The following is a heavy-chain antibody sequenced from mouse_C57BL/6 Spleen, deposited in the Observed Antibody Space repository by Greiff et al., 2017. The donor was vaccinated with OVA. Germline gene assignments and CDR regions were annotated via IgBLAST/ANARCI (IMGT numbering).Heavy chain of an antibody. CDR3: ARGHYGYDGYFDY. V-gene: IGHV1-7*01. CDR1: GYTFTSYW. CDR2: INPSSGYT. D-gene: IGHD2-2*01. J-gene: IGHJ2*01. Sequence: VQLQQSGAELAKPGASVKLSCKASGYTFTSYWMHWVKQRPGQGLEWIGYINPSSGYTKYHQKFKDKATLTADKSSSTAYMQLSSLTYEDSAVYYCARGHYGYDGYFDYWGQGTTLTVSS.